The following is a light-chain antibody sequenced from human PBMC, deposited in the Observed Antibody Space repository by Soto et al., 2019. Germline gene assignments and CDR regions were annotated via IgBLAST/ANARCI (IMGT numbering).Light chain of an antibody. J-gene: IGKJ2*01. V-gene: IGKV2-28*01. CDR1: QTLLHGNGYNY. CDR2: LGS. CDR3: MQGLRPMYT. Sequence: IALPQSPLSLPVTPGEPASISCRSSQTLLHGNGYNYLDWYLQKPGQSPQLLIYLGSNRASGVPDRFSGSGSGTDFTLKISRVEAEDVGIFYCMQGLRPMYTFGQGTKLEIK.